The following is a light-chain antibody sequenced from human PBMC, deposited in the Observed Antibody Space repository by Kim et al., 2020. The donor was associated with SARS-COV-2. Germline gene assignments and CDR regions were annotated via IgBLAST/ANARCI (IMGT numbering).Light chain of an antibody. CDR2: KAS. J-gene: IGKJ1*01. Sequence: ASVGDRVPITCRASQSISSWVAWYQQKPGKAPKLLIYKASSLESGVPSRFSGSGSGTEFTLTISSLQPDDFATYYCQQYNSYPWTFGQGTKVDIK. CDR3: QQYNSYPWT. CDR1: QSISSW. V-gene: IGKV1-5*03.